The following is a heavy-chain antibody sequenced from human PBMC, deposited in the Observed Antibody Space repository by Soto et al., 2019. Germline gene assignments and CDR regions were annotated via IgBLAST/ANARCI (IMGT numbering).Heavy chain of an antibody. V-gene: IGHV4-39*01. J-gene: IGHJ4*02. Sequence: QLQLQQSGPRLVKPSEALSLTCTVSGGSISSNTYYWGWLRQSPGKGLEWIGSIYYNGNTYYNPSLKSRVTLSGDTSKNQFSLNLSSVTAADTAMYYCARHKEWLRFRYVDSWGQGTLVTVSS. D-gene: IGHD3-3*01. CDR1: GGSISSNTYY. CDR3: ARHKEWLRFRYVDS. CDR2: IYYNGNT.